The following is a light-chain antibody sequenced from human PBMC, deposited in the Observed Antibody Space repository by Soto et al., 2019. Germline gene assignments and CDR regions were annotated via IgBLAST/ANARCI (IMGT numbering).Light chain of an antibody. CDR1: SSDVGGYNY. Sequence: QSVLTQPAPVSGSPGQSITISCTGTSSDVGGYNYVSWYQQHPGKAPKLMIYDVSNRPSGVSNRFSGSKSGNTASLTISGLQAEDEADYYCSSYTCSSTLYVFGTGTKVTVL. CDR2: DVS. V-gene: IGLV2-14*01. J-gene: IGLJ1*01. CDR3: SSYTCSSTLYV.